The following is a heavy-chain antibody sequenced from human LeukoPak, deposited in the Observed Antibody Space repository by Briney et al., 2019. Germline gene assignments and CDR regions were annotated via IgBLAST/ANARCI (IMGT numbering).Heavy chain of an antibody. Sequence: PSQTLSLTCTVSGGSISSGDYYWSWIRQPPWKGLEWFGYIYYSGSTYYNPSLKSRVTISVDTSKNQFSLKLSSVTAADTAVYYCARTRDIVAAPARGYFDYWGQGTLVTVSS. J-gene: IGHJ4*02. CDR1: GGSISSGDYY. D-gene: IGHD2-2*01. CDR3: ARTRDIVAAPARGYFDY. V-gene: IGHV4-30-4*08. CDR2: IYYSGST.